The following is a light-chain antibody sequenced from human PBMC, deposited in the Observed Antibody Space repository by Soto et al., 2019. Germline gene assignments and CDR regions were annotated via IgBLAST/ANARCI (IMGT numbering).Light chain of an antibody. CDR1: SSDVGGYDY. V-gene: IGLV2-14*03. Sequence: QPALTQPASVSGSPGQSITISCTGTSSDVGGYDYVSWYQHHPGKAPKLMIYDVSNRPSGVSNRFSGSKSGNTASLTISGLQAEDEADYYCSSYTSSSLYVFGTGTKLTVL. CDR2: DVS. J-gene: IGLJ1*01. CDR3: SSYTSSSLYV.